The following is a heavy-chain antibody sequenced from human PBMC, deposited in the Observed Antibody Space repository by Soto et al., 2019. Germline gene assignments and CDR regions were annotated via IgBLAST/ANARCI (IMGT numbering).Heavy chain of an antibody. D-gene: IGHD2-2*02. CDR3: VRDSYTAHWHTAGEDY. V-gene: IGHV3-7*01. CDR2: IKEDGSLK. J-gene: IGHJ4*02. Sequence: DVQLVESVGGLVQPGGSLRLSCAASGFYITNYWMTWVRQAPGKGPEWGANIKEDGSLKFYVDSVRGRFTISRDNAKNSVYLGMSRLRAEDTAVYYCVRDSYTAHWHTAGEDYWGQGTLVTVSS. CDR1: GFYITNYW.